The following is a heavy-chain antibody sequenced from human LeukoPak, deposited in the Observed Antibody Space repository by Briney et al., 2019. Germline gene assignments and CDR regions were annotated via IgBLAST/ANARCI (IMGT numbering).Heavy chain of an antibody. CDR1: GFTLSSYW. Sequence: GGSLRLSCAASGFTLSSYWMHWVRQAPGKGLVWVSRINTDGTSTSYADSVKGRFTISRDNAKNTLYVQMNSLRAEDTAVYYCARDGDTMAFDYWGQGTLVTVSS. CDR3: ARDGDTMAFDY. D-gene: IGHD2-21*02. V-gene: IGHV3-74*01. CDR2: INTDGTST. J-gene: IGHJ4*02.